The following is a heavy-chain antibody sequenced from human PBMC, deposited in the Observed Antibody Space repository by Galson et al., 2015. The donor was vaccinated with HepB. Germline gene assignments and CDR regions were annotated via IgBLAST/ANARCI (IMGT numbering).Heavy chain of an antibody. CDR3: AREDVVVPAAPLSFDSNKNNAAYYMDV. J-gene: IGHJ6*03. V-gene: IGHV1-2*06. Sequence: QSGAEVKKPGASVKVSCKASGYTFTGYHMHWVRQAPGQGLEWMGRINPNSGGTNYAQKFQGRVTMTRDTSISTAYMELSRLRSDDTAVYYCAREDVVVPAAPLSFDSNKNNAAYYMDVWGKGTTVTVSS. CDR2: INPNSGGT. CDR1: GYTFTGYH. D-gene: IGHD2-2*01.